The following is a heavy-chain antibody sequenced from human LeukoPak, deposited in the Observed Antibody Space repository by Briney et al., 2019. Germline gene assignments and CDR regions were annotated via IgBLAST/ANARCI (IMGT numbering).Heavy chain of an antibody. Sequence: PSETLSLTCAVYGGSFSGYYWSWIRQSPEKGLEWIGEINHSGSTNYNPSLKSRVTMSVDTSTNQFSLKLSSVTAADTSVYYCARGKRARVTMIVMVKAFYYYMDVWGKGTTVTVSS. V-gene: IGHV4-34*01. D-gene: IGHD3-22*01. CDR1: GGSFSGYY. CDR3: ARGKRARVTMIVMVKAFYYYMDV. J-gene: IGHJ6*03. CDR2: INHSGST.